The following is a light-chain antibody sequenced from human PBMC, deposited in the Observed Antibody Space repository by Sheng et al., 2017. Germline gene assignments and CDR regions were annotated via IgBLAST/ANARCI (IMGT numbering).Light chain of an antibody. CDR2: DDN. J-gene: IGLJ2*01. CDR1: NSNIGSNY. Sequence: QSVLTQPPSVSAAPGQRITISCSGANSNIGSNYVSWYQHVPGAVPKLLSYDDNKRPSGIPDRFSASKSGTSATLGITGLQAGDEADYYCCSYAGSSTFVVFGGGTKLTVL. V-gene: IGLV1-51*01. CDR3: CSYAGSSTFVV.